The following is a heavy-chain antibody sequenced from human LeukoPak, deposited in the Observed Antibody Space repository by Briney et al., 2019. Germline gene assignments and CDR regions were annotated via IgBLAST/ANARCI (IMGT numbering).Heavy chain of an antibody. CDR2: IYTSGST. Sequence: PSETLSLTCTVSGGSISSGSYYWSWIRQPAGKGLEWIGRIYTSGSTNYNPSLKSRVTISADTSKNQFSLKLSSVTAADTAVYYCAREGSYTVWGQGTLVTVSS. J-gene: IGHJ4*02. CDR1: GGSISSGSYY. D-gene: IGHD3-16*01. CDR3: AREGSYTV. V-gene: IGHV4-61*02.